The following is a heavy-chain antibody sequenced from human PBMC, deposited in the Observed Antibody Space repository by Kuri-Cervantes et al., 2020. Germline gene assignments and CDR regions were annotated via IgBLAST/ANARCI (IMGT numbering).Heavy chain of an antibody. D-gene: IGHD5-12*01. V-gene: IGHV3-15*01. J-gene: IGHJ4*02. CDR2: LKSKTDGGTA. CDR1: GYSISSGYY. Sequence: GGSLRLSCAISGYSISSGYYWGWIRQPPGKGLEWVGRLKSKTDGGTADYPEPVKGRFAISRDDSKNTLYLQMNSLKTEDSGVYYCTTAHSSGYLFYYFDSWGQGTLVTVSS. CDR3: TTAHSSGYLFYYFDS.